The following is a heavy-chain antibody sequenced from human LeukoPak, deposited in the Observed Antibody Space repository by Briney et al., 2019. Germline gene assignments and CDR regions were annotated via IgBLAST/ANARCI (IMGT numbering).Heavy chain of an antibody. V-gene: IGHV3-11*01. J-gene: IGHJ4*02. CDR1: GFTFSDYY. Sequence: GGSLRLSCAASGFTFSDYYMSWIRRAPGKGLDWVTSIRGSGGTIYYADSVKGRFTISRDNAKNSLYLEMSSLRVEDTAVYYCARGITSTWYYFDSWGQGTLVTVSS. CDR2: IRGSGGTI. D-gene: IGHD6-13*01. CDR3: ARGITSTWYYFDS.